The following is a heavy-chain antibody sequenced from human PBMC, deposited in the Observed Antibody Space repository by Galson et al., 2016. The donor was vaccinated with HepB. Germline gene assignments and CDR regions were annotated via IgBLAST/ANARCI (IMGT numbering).Heavy chain of an antibody. V-gene: IGHV3-15*07. CDR1: GFTFTDAW. CDR2: IKGKTDGGTT. Sequence: SLRLSCAASGFTFTDAWMNWVRQAPGKGLEWVGRIKGKTDGGTTDYAAPVKGRLTISRDDSKNTLYLQMTSLKTEDTAVYYCTTHQDFWSGYYLISIDDRFDYWGQGTLVTVSS. D-gene: IGHD3-3*01. CDR3: TTHQDFWSGYYLISIDDRFDY. J-gene: IGHJ4*02.